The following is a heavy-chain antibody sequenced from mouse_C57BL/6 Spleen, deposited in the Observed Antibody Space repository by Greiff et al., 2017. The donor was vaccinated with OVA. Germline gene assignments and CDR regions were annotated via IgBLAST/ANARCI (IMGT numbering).Heavy chain of an antibody. V-gene: IGHV5-9*01. J-gene: IGHJ1*03. D-gene: IGHD4-1*01. CDR3: ARLLGDWYFDV. CDR1: GFTFSSYT. CDR2: ISGGGGNT. Sequence: EVHLVESGGGLVKPGGSLKLSCAASGFTFSSYTMSWVRQTPEKRLEWVATISGGGGNTYYPDSVKGRFTISRDNAKNTLYLQMSSLRSEYTALYYCARLLGDWYFDVWGTGTTVTVSS.